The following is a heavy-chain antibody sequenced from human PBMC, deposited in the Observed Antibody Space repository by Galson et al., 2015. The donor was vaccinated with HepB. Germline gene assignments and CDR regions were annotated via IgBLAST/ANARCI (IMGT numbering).Heavy chain of an antibody. CDR3: ARDSDYPTERYSY. V-gene: IGHV3-53*01. J-gene: IGHJ4*02. CDR1: GFSVSSNY. D-gene: IGHD2-15*01. CDR2: IYTGGST. Sequence: SLRLSCAASGFSVSSNYMSWVRQAPGKGLEWVSVIYTGGSTYYADSMKGRFTISRDNSKNTLYLQMNSLRAEDTAMYYCARDSDYPTERYSYWGQGTLVTVSS.